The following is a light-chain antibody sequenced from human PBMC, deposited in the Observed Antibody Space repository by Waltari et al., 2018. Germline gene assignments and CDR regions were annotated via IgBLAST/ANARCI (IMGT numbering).Light chain of an antibody. CDR3: QNHERLPAM. Sequence: DIVLTRSPGTLSLSPGDRATLYCRASQSVSRHLDWYQQQPGQAPRLLIYGASSRATGSPDRFSGSGSGTDVSLTISRLEPEDFAVYYCQNHERLPAMFGQGTKVEIK. CDR2: GAS. J-gene: IGKJ1*01. V-gene: IGKV3-20*01. CDR1: QSVSRH.